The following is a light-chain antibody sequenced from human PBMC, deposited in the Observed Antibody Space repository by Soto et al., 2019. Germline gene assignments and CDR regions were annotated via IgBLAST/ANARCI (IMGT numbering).Light chain of an antibody. CDR2: EVS. Sequence: QSALTQPASVSGSPGQSITISCTGTSSDVGSHNLVSWYQQHPGQAPKLMIYEVSKRPLGVSARFSASKSGNTASLTISGLQAEDEADYCSCSTGGSRAVFGGGTKLTVL. J-gene: IGLJ7*01. CDR1: SSDVGSHNL. CDR3: CSTGGSRAV. V-gene: IGLV2-23*02.